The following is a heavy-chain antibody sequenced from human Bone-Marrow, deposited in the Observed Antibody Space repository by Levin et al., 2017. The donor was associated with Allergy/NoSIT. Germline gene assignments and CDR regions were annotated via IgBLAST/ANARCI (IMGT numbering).Heavy chain of an antibody. CDR1: GASVSTNSAA. J-gene: IGHJ4*02. CDR3: ARDSVGFGYSSSWPFDY. Sequence: SETLSLTCTVSGASVSTNSAAWNWIRQSPSRGLECLGRTYYRSKWYTHYAVSVKSRITIEQDTSKNQFSLHLTSVTPEDTAVYFCARDSVGFGYSSSWPFDYWGQGILVTVSS. V-gene: IGHV6-1*01. CDR2: TYYRSKWYT. D-gene: IGHD6-13*01.